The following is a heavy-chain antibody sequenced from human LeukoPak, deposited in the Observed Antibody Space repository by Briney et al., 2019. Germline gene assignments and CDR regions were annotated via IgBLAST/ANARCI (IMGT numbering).Heavy chain of an antibody. J-gene: IGHJ6*04. V-gene: IGHV1-8*01. Sequence: ASVKVSCKASGYTFTSYDINWVRQATGQGLEWMGWMNPNSGNTGYAQKFQGRVTMTRNTSVSTAYMELSRLRSDDTAVYYCARDKGGLWFGEFSGIDVWGKGTTVTVSS. CDR3: ARDKGGLWFGEFSGIDV. D-gene: IGHD3-10*01. CDR1: GYTFTSYD. CDR2: MNPNSGNT.